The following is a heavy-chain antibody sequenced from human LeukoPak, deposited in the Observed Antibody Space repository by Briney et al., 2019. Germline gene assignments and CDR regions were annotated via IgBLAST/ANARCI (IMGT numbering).Heavy chain of an antibody. J-gene: IGHJ3*02. V-gene: IGHV3-33*06. D-gene: IGHD6-13*01. Sequence: GRPLRLSCAASGFTFSSYGMHWVRQAPGKGLEWVAVIWYDGSNKNYADSVKGRFTISRDNSKNTLYLQMNSLRAEDTALYYCAKPESSSWPEGAFDIWGQGTMVTVSS. CDR1: GFTFSSYG. CDR3: AKPESSSWPEGAFDI. CDR2: IWYDGSNK.